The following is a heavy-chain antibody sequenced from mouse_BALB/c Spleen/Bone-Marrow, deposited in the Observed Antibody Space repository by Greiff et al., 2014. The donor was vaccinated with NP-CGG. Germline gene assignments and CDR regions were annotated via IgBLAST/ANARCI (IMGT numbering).Heavy chain of an antibody. J-gene: IGHJ4*01. CDR2: IDPANGNT. Sequence: VQLQQSGAKLVKPGASVKLSCTASGFNIKDTYMHWVKQRPEQGLEWIGRIDPANGNTKYDPKFQGKATITADTSSNTAYLQLGSLTSEDTAVYYCARWDGNYIYAMDYWGQGTSVTVSS. D-gene: IGHD2-1*01. CDR3: ARWDGNYIYAMDY. V-gene: IGHV14-3*02. CDR1: GFNIKDTY.